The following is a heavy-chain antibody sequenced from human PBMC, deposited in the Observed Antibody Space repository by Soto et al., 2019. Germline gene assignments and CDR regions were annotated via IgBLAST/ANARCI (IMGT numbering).Heavy chain of an antibody. J-gene: IGHJ4*02. Sequence: GGSLRLSCAASGFTFRSYAMNWVRQAPGKAPEWVSGIIGSGDRAYHANSVKGRFTISRENSKETLYLQVNSLRAEDTAVYYCTKGYGASNSPFYXWGQGTQVTVSX. D-gene: IGHD5-12*01. CDR2: IIGSGDRA. V-gene: IGHV3-23*01. CDR3: TKGYGASNSPFYX. CDR1: GFTFRSYA.